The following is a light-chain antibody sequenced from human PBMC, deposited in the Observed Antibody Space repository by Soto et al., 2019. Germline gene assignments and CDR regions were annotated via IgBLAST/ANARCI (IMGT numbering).Light chain of an antibody. J-gene: IGKJ5*01. CDR3: EQYNNWPIT. CDR2: GAS. V-gene: IGKV3-15*01. CDR1: QYSGSN. Sequence: ERVMTQSPATLSLSPGERATLSCRAGQYSGSNLAWYQQKPGQAPRLLIYGASTRATGIPARFSGSGSGTEFTLTISSLQSEDFAVYYCEQYNNWPITFGQGTRLEIK.